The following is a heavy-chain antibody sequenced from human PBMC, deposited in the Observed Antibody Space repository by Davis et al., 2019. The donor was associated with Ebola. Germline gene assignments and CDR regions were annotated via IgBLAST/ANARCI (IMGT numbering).Heavy chain of an antibody. CDR3: AKGRYGSGKRGMDV. Sequence: GESLKISCAASGFTFSSYAMSWVRQAPGKGLEWVSAISGSGGSTYYADSVKGRFTISRDNSKNTLYLQMNSLRAEDTAVYYCAKGRYGSGKRGMDVWGQGTTVTVSS. V-gene: IGHV3-23*01. D-gene: IGHD3-10*01. CDR2: ISGSGGST. J-gene: IGHJ6*02. CDR1: GFTFSSYA.